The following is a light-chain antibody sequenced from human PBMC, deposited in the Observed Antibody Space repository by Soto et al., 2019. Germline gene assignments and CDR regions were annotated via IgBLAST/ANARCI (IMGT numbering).Light chain of an antibody. CDR1: QSFSTW. CDR2: KAS. J-gene: IGKJ1*01. Sequence: DIQVTQSHSTLSGSVGDTVTITCRASQSFSTWLAWYQQKPGRAPKLLIYKASTLESGVPARFSGSGSGTEFTLTISILQPDDCATYYCQQYNSYSWTFGQGTKVDI. V-gene: IGKV1-5*03. CDR3: QQYNSYSWT.